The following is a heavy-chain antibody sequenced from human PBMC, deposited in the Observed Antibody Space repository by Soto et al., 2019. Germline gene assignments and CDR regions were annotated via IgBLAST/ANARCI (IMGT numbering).Heavy chain of an antibody. Sequence: EVQLVESGGGLVQPGGSLRLTCVASGFSLRGYWMSWVRQAPGKGLEWVANVKQDGSDKRYADAVKGRFTISRDNAENSLYLQMKSLGGEETAVFYCGGGGGNFDQWGQGTLVTVSS. CDR3: GGGGGNFDQ. CDR2: VKQDGSDK. CDR1: GFSLRGYW. J-gene: IGHJ4*02. V-gene: IGHV3-7*04. D-gene: IGHD3-16*01.